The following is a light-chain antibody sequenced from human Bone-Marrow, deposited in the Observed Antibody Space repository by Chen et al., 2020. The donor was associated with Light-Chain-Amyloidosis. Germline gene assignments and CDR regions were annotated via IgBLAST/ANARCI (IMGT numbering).Light chain of an antibody. CDR3: QSADSSGTYEVI. CDR2: RDT. V-gene: IGLV3-25*03. CDR1: DLPTKY. Sequence: SYELTQPPSVSVSPGQTARITCSGDDLPTKYAYWYQQKPGQAPVLVIHRDTERPSGISERFSGSSSGTTATLTISGGQDEDEADYHCQSADSSGTYEVIFGGGTKLTGL. J-gene: IGLJ2*01.